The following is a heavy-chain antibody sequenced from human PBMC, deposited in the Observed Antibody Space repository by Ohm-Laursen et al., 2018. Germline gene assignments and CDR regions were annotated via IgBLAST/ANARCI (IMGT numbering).Heavy chain of an antibody. J-gene: IGHJ6*02. CDR1: GFTFSSYG. V-gene: IGHV3-33*06. Sequence: SLRLSCTAPGFTFSSYGMHWVRQAPGKGLEWVAVIWYDGSNKYYADSVKGRFTISRDNSKNTLYLQMNSLRAEDTAAYYCAKDTRIDYGDPSSGMDVWGQGTTVTVSS. CDR3: AKDTRIDYGDPSSGMDV. CDR2: IWYDGSNK. D-gene: IGHD4-17*01.